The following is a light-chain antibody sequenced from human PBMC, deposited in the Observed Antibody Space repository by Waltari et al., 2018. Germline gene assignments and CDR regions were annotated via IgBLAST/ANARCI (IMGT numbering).Light chain of an antibody. CDR1: QSIPRW. CDR2: KAS. J-gene: IGKJ3*01. Sequence: DIQMTQSPSTLSASVGDRVPITCRASQSIPRWLAWSQQKPGKAPKLLTYKASILESGETTRFGGGGSGTEVTGTISSLKPDDVATDYCKHDDRNAATFGRGTKIEIK. V-gene: IGKV1-5*03. CDR3: KHDDRNAAT.